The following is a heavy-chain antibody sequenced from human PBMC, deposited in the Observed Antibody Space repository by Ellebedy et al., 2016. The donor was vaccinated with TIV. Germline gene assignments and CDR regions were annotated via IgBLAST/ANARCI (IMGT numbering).Heavy chain of an antibody. J-gene: IGHJ4*02. D-gene: IGHD3-22*01. Sequence: AASVKVSCKASGGTFSSYAISWVRQAPGQGLEWMGGIIPIFGTANYAQKFQGRVTITADESTSTAYMELSSLRSEDTAVYYCARGDYDSSGFFDYWGQGTLVTVSS. CDR2: IIPIFGTA. V-gene: IGHV1-69*13. CDR3: ARGDYDSSGFFDY. CDR1: GGTFSSYA.